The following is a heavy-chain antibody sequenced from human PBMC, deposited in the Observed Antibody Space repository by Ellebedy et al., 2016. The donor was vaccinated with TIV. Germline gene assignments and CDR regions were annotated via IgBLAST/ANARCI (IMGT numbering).Heavy chain of an antibody. Sequence: MPSETLSLTCTVSGSSISPYYSSWIRQPPGKGLEWIGYISYSWSTNYNPSLTSRVTISVDTSKNHFSLRLTSVTAADTAVYYCAREYLVFDPWGQGTLVTVSS. CDR1: GSSISPYY. V-gene: IGHV4-59*01. CDR2: ISYSWST. J-gene: IGHJ5*02. CDR3: AREYLVFDP. D-gene: IGHD2-8*01.